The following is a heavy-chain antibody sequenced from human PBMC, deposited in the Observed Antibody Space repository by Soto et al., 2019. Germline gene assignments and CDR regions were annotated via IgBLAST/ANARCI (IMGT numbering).Heavy chain of an antibody. CDR2: IYTGGGT. CDR3: TRDGSGH. J-gene: IGHJ4*02. V-gene: IGHV3-66*01. Sequence: EVQLVESGGGLVQPGGSLRLSCAASGLTVSTNAMSWVRQAPGKGLEWVSVIYTGGGTHYADSVKGRFTISRDNSKNRVNLQMNSLRPEDTAVYYCTRDGSGHWGQGTLVTVSS. CDR1: GLTVSTNA.